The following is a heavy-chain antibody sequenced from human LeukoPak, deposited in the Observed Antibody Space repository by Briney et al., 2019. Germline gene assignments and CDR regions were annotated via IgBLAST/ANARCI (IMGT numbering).Heavy chain of an antibody. CDR2: VNVLGNT. J-gene: IGHJ4*02. V-gene: IGHV4/OR15-8*02. D-gene: IGHD2/OR15-2a*01. CDR1: GGSISSTNW. Sequence: SETLSLTCGVSGGSISSTNWWTWVRQPPGKGLEWIGEVNVLGNTNYNPSLESRVTISIDKSENHVSLKLTSVTAADTAVYYCAREGGPFRPLDYAGQGTLVTVSS. CDR3: AREGGPFRPLDY.